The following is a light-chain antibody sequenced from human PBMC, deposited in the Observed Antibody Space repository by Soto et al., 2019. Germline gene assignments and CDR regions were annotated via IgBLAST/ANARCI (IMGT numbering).Light chain of an antibody. Sequence: EIVLMQSPDTLSLSPGERATLSCRASETISSHYIAWYQQKPAQAPRLLIFGASTRATGIPDRFSGSWSGTDFTLTISRLEPEDFAVYYCQNFGDSPFTFGPGTKVDIK. CDR2: GAS. J-gene: IGKJ3*01. V-gene: IGKV3-20*01. CDR3: QNFGDSPFT. CDR1: ETISSHY.